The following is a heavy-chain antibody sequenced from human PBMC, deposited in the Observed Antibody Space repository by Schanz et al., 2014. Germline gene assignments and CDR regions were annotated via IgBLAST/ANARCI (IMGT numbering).Heavy chain of an antibody. CDR1: GYTFSSYG. J-gene: IGHJ6*02. CDR2: INPNTGGT. Sequence: VQLEQSGAEVKKPGSSVKVSCKASGYTFSSYGITWVRQAPGQGLEWMGWINPNTGGTNFAQKFQGWVTVTRDTSISTVYMELSRVTYEDTAVYYCARDDRAYYYGMDVWGQGTTXTVSS. CDR3: ARDDRAYYYGMDV. D-gene: IGHD3-22*01. V-gene: IGHV1-2*04.